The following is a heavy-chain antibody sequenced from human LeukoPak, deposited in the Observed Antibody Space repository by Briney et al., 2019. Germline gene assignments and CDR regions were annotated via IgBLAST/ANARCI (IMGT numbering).Heavy chain of an antibody. CDR3: ARGGSYFYDYYMDV. CDR1: GGSISSGGYY. Sequence: SETLSLTCTVSGGSISSGGYYWSWIRQHPGKGLEWIGRIYTSGSNNYNPSLKSRITMSVDTSKSEFSLKLTSVTAADTAVYYCARGGSYFYDYYMDVWGKGATVTVSS. CDR2: IYTSGSN. D-gene: IGHD1-26*01. J-gene: IGHJ6*03. V-gene: IGHV4-61*02.